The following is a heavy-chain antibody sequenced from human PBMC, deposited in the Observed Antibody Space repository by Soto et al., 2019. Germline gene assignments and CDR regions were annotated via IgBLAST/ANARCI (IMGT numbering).Heavy chain of an antibody. V-gene: IGHV1-18*01. CDR3: AREGSSWYTTLQKYYYYGMDV. CDR2: ISAYNGNT. J-gene: IGHJ6*02. Sequence: QVQLVQSGAEVKKPGASVKVSCKASGYTFTSYGISWVRQAPGQGLEWMGWISAYNGNTNYAQKLQGRVTMTTDTSTSTAYMELRSLRSDDTAVYYCAREGSSWYTTLQKYYYYGMDVWGQGTTVTVSS. CDR1: GYTFTSYG. D-gene: IGHD6-13*01.